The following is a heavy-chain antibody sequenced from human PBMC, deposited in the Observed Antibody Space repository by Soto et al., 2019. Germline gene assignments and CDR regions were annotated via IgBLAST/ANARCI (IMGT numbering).Heavy chain of an antibody. CDR1: GYSFTGYS. J-gene: IGHJ4*02. CDR3: ARDDRTISGAVTLDY. CDR2: INPKSGDT. V-gene: IGHV1-2*02. D-gene: IGHD3-3*02. Sequence: QVQMVQSGAEVKKPGASVKVSCKTSGYSFTGYSVHWVRQAPGHGPEWMGWINPKSGDTKYAQKFQGRMSIARDTSASTSYLDLRSLTSEDTAVYFCARDDRTISGAVTLDYWGPGTLVTVSS.